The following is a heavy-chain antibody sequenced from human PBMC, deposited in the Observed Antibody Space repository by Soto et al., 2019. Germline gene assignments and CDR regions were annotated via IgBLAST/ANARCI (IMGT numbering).Heavy chain of an antibody. CDR1: GFSFSSYA. Sequence: EVQLLESGGGLVQPGGSLRLSCAASGFSFSSYAMNWVRQAPGKGLEWVSVISGSGDSTYYADSVKGRFTISRDNSKNTLYLQMISLGAEDTAVYYCARRSSGWYFDYWGQGTLVIVSS. CDR2: ISGSGDST. CDR3: ARRSSGWYFDY. D-gene: IGHD6-19*01. J-gene: IGHJ4*02. V-gene: IGHV3-23*01.